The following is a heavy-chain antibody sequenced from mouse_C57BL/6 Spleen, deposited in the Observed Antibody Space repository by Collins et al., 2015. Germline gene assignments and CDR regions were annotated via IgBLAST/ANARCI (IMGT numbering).Heavy chain of an antibody. V-gene: IGHV1-55*01. D-gene: IGHD1-1*02. J-gene: IGHJ4*01. CDR2: IYPGSGST. CDR3: ARSNGPSAMDY. Sequence: QVQLQQPGAELVKPGASVKMSCKASGYTFTSYWITWVKQRPGQGLEWIGDIYPGSGSTNYNEKFKSKATLTADTSSSTAYMQLSSLTSEDSAVYYCARSNGPSAMDYWGQGTSVTVSS. CDR1: GYTFTSYW.